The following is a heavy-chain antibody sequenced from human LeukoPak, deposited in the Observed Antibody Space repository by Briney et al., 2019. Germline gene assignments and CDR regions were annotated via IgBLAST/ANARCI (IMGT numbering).Heavy chain of an antibody. J-gene: IGHJ6*03. V-gene: IGHV1-18*01. CDR3: ARTFGVVTDYYYYMDV. CDR2: ISAYNGNT. Sequence: ASVKVSCKASGHTFTSYGISWVRQAPGQGLEWMGWISAYNGNTNYAQKLQGRVTMTTDTSTSTAYMELRSLRSDDTAVYYCARTFGVVTDYYYYMDVWGKGTTVTVSS. D-gene: IGHD3-3*01. CDR1: GHTFTSYG.